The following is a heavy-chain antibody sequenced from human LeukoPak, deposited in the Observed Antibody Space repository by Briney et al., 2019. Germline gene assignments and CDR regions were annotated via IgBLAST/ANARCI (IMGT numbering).Heavy chain of an antibody. CDR2: INPRGGSV. J-gene: IGHJ4*02. V-gene: IGHV1-46*01. D-gene: IGHD4-17*01. CDR1: GYTFTSFY. Sequence: ASVKVSCKASGYTFTSFYIHWVRQAPGQGLEWMGIINPRGGSVTSAQNFQDRVTLTRDTSTSTVYMELSSLRSEDTAVYYCARGGSDYALKYYFDYWGQGTLVTVSS. CDR3: ARGGSDYALKYYFDY.